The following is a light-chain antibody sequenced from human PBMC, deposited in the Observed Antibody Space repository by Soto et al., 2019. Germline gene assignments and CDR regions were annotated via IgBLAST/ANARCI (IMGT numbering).Light chain of an antibody. CDR1: QSVDSY. CDR2: DAS. V-gene: IGKV3-11*01. J-gene: IGKJ4*01. Sequence: EIMLTQSPATLSLTPGERATLSCRASQSVDSYLAWYQQKPGQAPRLLIYDASNRATGIPARFSGSGSATDFTLTISNLEPEDFAVYYCHQRSNWPLTFGGGTKVDIK. CDR3: HQRSNWPLT.